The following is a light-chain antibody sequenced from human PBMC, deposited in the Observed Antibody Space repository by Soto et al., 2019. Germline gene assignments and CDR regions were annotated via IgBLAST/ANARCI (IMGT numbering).Light chain of an antibody. Sequence: DIVLTQSPATLSLSPGERATLSCRASQSISTSLAWYQQKPGQAPRLLINDAFNRATGITARFSGSGAGTYFTLTISSLEPEYFAVYYWQHRSSCPQAFGQGTKVEI. V-gene: IGKV3-11*01. CDR3: QHRSSCPQA. CDR2: DAF. CDR1: QSISTS. J-gene: IGKJ1*01.